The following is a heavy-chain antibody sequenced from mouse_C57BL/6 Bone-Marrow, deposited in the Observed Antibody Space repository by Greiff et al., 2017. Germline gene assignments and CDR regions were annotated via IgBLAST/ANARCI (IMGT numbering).Heavy chain of an antibody. CDR2: ILPGSGST. J-gene: IGHJ2*01. CDR1: GYTFTGYW. V-gene: IGHV1-9*01. D-gene: IGHD1-1*01. CDR3: AKPLHYYGSSSYYFDY. Sequence: QVQLKESGAELMKPGASVKLSCKATGYTFTGYWIEWVKQRPGHGLEWIGEILPGSGSTNYNEKFKGKATFTADTSSTTAYMQLSSLTTEDSAIYYCAKPLHYYGSSSYYFDYWGQGTTLTVSS.